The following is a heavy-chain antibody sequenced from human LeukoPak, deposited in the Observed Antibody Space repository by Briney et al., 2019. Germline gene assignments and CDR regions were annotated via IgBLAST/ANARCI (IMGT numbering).Heavy chain of an antibody. D-gene: IGHD5-18*01. J-gene: IGHJ4*02. V-gene: IGHV4-59*01. CDR3: ARVESGYSYGPIDY. CDR1: GGSINFYY. Sequence: PSETLSLTCTVSGGSINFYYWSWFRQPPRKGLEWIGYIYYSGSTNYNPSLKSRVTISVDTSKNQFSLKVRSVTAEDRAVYYCARVESGYSYGPIDYWGQGTLVTVSS. CDR2: IYYSGST.